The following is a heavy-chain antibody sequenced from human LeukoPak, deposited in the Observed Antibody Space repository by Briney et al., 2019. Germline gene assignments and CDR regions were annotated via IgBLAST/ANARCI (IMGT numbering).Heavy chain of an antibody. D-gene: IGHD2-15*01. CDR2: IYYSGST. V-gene: IGHV4-59*08. Sequence: SETLSLTCTVSGGSTSSYYWSWIRQPPGKGLEWIGYIYYSGSTNYNPSLKSRVTISVDTSKNQFSLKLSSVTAADTAVYYCARRGDCSGGSCYRGGIWFDPWGQGTLVTVSS. CDR1: GGSTSSYY. J-gene: IGHJ5*02. CDR3: ARRGDCSGGSCYRGGIWFDP.